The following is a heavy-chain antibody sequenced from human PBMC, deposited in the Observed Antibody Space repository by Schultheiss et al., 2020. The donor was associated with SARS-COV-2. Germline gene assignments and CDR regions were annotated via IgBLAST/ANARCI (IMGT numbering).Heavy chain of an antibody. J-gene: IGHJ4*02. Sequence: SFKASGYTFTGYYMHWVRQAPGQGLEWMGWIIPIFGTANYAQKFQGRVTITAAKSTSTAYMELSSLRSDDTAVYYCARDPKYSSSSLWGQGTLVTVAS. CDR1: GYTFTGYY. D-gene: IGHD6-6*01. V-gene: IGHV1-69*06. CDR2: IIPIFGTA. CDR3: ARDPKYSSSSL.